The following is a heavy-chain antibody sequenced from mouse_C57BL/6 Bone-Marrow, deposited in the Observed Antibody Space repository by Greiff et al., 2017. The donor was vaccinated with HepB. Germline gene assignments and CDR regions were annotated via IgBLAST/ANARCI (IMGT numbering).Heavy chain of an antibody. CDR2: ISYSGST. CDR1: GYSITSGYD. Sequence: DVKLVESGPGMVKPSQSLSLTCTVTGYSITSGYDWHWIRHFPGNKLEWMGYISYSGSTNYNPYLKSRISITHDTSKNHFFLKLNSVTTEDTATYDCASSLYHGSPWFAYWGQGTLVTVSA. J-gene: IGHJ3*01. V-gene: IGHV3-1*01. D-gene: IGHD1-1*01. CDR3: ASSLYHGSPWFAY.